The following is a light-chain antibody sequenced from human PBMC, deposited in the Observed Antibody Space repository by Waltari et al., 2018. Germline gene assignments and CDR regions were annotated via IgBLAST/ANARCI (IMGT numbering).Light chain of an antibody. Sequence: QSALTQPPSASESPGQSVTISCTGTSSAVGDYDFVSWYQHHPGKAPKLMIYEVSKRPSGVPDRFSGSKSGSTASLTVSGLQAEDEATYYCSSYAGSNTWVFGGGTKLTVL. CDR3: SSYAGSNTWV. J-gene: IGLJ3*02. CDR2: EVS. V-gene: IGLV2-8*01. CDR1: SSAVGDYDF.